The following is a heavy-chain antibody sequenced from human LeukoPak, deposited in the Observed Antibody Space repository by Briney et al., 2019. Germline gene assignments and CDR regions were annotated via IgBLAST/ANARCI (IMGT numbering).Heavy chain of an antibody. V-gene: IGHV3-30*04. J-gene: IGHJ4*02. CDR3: ARGEGYYDSREYFDY. D-gene: IGHD3-22*01. Sequence: GGSPRLSCAASGFTFSSYAMHWVRQAPGKGLEWVAVISYDGSNKYYADSVKGRFTISRDNSKNTLYLQMNSLRAEDTAVYYCARGEGYYDSREYFDYWGQGTLVTVSS. CDR1: GFTFSSYA. CDR2: ISYDGSNK.